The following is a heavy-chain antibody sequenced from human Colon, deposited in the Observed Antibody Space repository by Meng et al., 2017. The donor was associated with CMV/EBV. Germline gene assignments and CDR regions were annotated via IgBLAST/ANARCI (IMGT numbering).Heavy chain of an antibody. V-gene: IGHV1-18*01. J-gene: IGHJ6*02. Sequence: ASVKVSCKTSGYDLTSYGLRWLRQAPGQGLEWMGWISGYNGNTKYAHKFQGRVTMTTDTSTNTAYMELRSLRSDDTAVYYCATASSTSPRIVLMGMDVWGQGTTVTVS. CDR3: ATASSTSPRIVLMGMDV. CDR2: ISGYNGNT. CDR1: GYDLTSYG. D-gene: IGHD6-6*01.